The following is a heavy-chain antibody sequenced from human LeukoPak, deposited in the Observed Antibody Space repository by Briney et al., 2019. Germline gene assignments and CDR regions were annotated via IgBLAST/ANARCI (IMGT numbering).Heavy chain of an antibody. CDR2: IYPGDSDT. CDR1: GYSFTSYW. D-gene: IGHD6-19*01. CDR3: ARLLGSVNLYYYYYYMDV. Sequence: GESLKISCKGSGYSFTSYWIGWVRQMPGKGLEWMGIIYPGDSDTRYSPSFQGQVTISADKSISTAYLQWGSLKASDTAMYYCARLLGSVNLYYYYYYMDVWGKGTTVTISS. J-gene: IGHJ6*03. V-gene: IGHV5-51*01.